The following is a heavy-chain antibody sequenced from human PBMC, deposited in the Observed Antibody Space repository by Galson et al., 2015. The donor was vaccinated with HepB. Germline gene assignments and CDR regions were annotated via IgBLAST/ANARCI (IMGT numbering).Heavy chain of an antibody. Sequence: LSLTCTVSGGSVSSGSDYWSWIRQPPGQGLEWIGYIYFTGTTNSKPSLKSRVTISLDTSKNQFSLKANSVTAADPAVDYCARVPPCGWFGGDYQYGMEVWGQGTTVPVSS. J-gene: IGHJ6*02. CDR2: IYFTGTT. CDR3: ARVPPCGWFGGDYQYGMEV. V-gene: IGHV4-61*01. CDR1: GGSVSSGSDY. D-gene: IGHD3-10*01.